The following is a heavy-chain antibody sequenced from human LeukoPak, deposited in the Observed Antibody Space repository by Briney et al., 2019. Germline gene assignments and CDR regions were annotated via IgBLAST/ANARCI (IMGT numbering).Heavy chain of an antibody. CDR2: IYTSGST. J-gene: IGHJ4*02. D-gene: IGHD3-22*01. V-gene: IGHV4-61*02. CDR1: GGSISSGSYY. Sequence: SETLSLTCTVSGGSISSGSYYWNWIRQPAGKGLEWIGRIYTSGSTNYNPSLKSRVTISVDTSKNQFSLKLSSVTAADTAVYYCARGSYYDSSGHKLFDYWGQGTLVTVSS. CDR3: ARGSYYDSSGHKLFDY.